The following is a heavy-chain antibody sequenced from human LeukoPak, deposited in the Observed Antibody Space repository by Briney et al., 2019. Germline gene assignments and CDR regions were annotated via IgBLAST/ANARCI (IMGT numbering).Heavy chain of an antibody. J-gene: IGHJ4*02. D-gene: IGHD4-23*01. CDR3: AKDSDYGGAPDY. V-gene: IGHV3-9*01. CDR2: ISWNSGSI. Sequence: PGGSLRLSCAASGFTFDDYAMHWVRQAPGKGLEWVSGISWNSGSIGYADSVKGRFTISRDNAKNSLYLQMNSLRAEDTALYYCAKDSDYGGAPDYWGQGTLVTVSS. CDR1: GFTFDDYA.